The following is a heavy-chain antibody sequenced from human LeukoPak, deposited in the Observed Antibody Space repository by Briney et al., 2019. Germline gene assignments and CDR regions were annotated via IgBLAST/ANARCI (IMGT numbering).Heavy chain of an antibody. CDR3: ASLRRVVAAIHGVDV. D-gene: IGHD2-21*02. Sequence: ASVKVSCKASGGTFSSYAISWVRQAPGQGLEWMGGIIPIFGTTNYAQKFQGRVTITADESTSTAYMDLSSLRSEDTAVYYCASLRRVVAAIHGVDVWGQGTTVTVSS. V-gene: IGHV1-69*13. CDR1: GGTFSSYA. CDR2: IIPIFGTT. J-gene: IGHJ6*02.